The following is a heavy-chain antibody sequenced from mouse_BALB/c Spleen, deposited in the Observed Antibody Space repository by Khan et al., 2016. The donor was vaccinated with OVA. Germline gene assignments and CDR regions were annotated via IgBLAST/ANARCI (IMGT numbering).Heavy chain of an antibody. V-gene: IGHV14-1*02. D-gene: IGHD2-2*01. J-gene: IGHJ3*01. CDR1: GFTITDYY. CDR2: IDPENGNT. Sequence: VQLKESGAELVRPGASVTLSCKASGFTITDYYIHWVKQRPEQGLLWIVGIDPENGNTIYDPKFQGKASITADTSSNTAYLQLSSLTAEDTAVYYCTRDGYAHWFAYWGQGTLVTVSA. CDR3: TRDGYAHWFAY.